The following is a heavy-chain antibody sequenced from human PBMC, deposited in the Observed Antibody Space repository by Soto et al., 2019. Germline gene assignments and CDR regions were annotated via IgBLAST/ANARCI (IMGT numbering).Heavy chain of an antibody. CDR3: ARDVGATGD. D-gene: IGHD1-26*01. V-gene: IGHV1-3*01. CDR2: INAGNGNT. CDR1: GYTFTSYA. J-gene: IGHJ4*02. Sequence: QVQLVQSGAEVKKPGGSVKVTCKASGYTFTSYAMHWVRQAPGQRLEWMGWINAGNGNTKYSQKFQGRVTITRDTSASTAYMELSSLSSEDTAAYYCARDVGATGDWGQGTLVTVSS.